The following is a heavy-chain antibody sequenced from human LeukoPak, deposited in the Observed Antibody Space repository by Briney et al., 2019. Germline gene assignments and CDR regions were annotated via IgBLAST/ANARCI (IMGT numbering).Heavy chain of an antibody. D-gene: IGHD4-17*01. J-gene: IGHJ4*02. CDR3: VRSFYGDHPY. V-gene: IGHV3-13*01. CDR1: GFTLSTYD. CDR2: VGTSGHT. Sequence: GGSLRLSCAASGFTLSTYDVHWVRQGPGEGLEWVAAVGTSGHTFYPDSVKGQFTISRENARNSVYLQMNSLRAGDTAVYYCVRSFYGDHPYWGQGTLVTVSS.